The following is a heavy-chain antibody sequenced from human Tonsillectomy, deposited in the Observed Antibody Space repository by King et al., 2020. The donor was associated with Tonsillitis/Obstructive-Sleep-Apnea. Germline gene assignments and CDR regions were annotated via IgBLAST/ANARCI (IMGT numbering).Heavy chain of an antibody. D-gene: IGHD1-20*01. V-gene: IGHV4-4*02. J-gene: IGHJ4*02. CDR1: GGSISSSNW. CDR2: IYHSGST. CDR3: ARLLGYNWNDGSYYFDY. Sequence: VQLQESGPGLGKPSGTLSLTCAVSGGSISSSNWWNWVRQPPGKGLEWIGEIYHSGSTNYNPSLKSRVTISIDKSKIQFSLKLSSVTAADTAIYYCARLLGYNWNDGSYYFDYWGRGNLVTVSS.